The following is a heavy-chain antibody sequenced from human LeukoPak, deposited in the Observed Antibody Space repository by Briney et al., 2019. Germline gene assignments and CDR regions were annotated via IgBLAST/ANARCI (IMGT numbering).Heavy chain of an antibody. CDR1: GGSISRYY. Sequence: SETLSLTCTVSGGSISRYYWSWIRQPPXXXXXXXXXXXYSGSTTYNPSLKXXVTMSVDTSKNQFSLKLNSVTAADTAVYYCARVYLSPHYDSWYFDLWGRGTLVTVSS. CDR2: XXYSGST. D-gene: IGHD3-22*01. CDR3: ARVYLSPHYDSWYFDL. V-gene: IGHV4-59*01. J-gene: IGHJ2*01.